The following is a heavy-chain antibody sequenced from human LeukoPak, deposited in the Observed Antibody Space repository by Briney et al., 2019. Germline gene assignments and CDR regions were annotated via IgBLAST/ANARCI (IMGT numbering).Heavy chain of an antibody. CDR1: GFTVSDVY. CDR2: ISGSGGST. J-gene: IGHJ4*02. D-gene: IGHD3-3*01. Sequence: GGSLRLSCAASGFTVSDVYMSWVRQAPGKGLEWVSAISGSGGSTYYADSVKGRFTISRDNSKNTLYLQMNSLRAEDTAVYYCAKVNPLYDFWSGYIDYWGQGTLVTVSS. V-gene: IGHV3-23*01. CDR3: AKVNPLYDFWSGYIDY.